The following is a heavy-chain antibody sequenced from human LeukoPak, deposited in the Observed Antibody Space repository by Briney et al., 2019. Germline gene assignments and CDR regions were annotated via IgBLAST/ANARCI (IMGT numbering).Heavy chain of an antibody. CDR2: IIPIFGTA. Sequence: SVKVSCKASGGTFSSYAISWVRQAPGQGLEWMGGIIPIFGTANYAQKFQGRVTMTEDTSTDTAYMELSSLRSEDTAVYYCATPRSGSYSPPFDYWGQGTLVTVSS. V-gene: IGHV1-69*06. J-gene: IGHJ4*02. D-gene: IGHD1-26*01. CDR1: GGTFSSYA. CDR3: ATPRSGSYSPPFDY.